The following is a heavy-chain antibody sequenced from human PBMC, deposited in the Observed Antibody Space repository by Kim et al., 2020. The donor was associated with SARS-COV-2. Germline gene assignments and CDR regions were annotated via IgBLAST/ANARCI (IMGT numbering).Heavy chain of an antibody. Sequence: GSLRLSCAAAGFSFSTYGMHWVRQAPGKGLEWVAFMSYDGGKRHYVDSVKGRFTISRDNSKNTLYLQMNSLRSEDTAIYYCAKDQESCSSSSCYVYYYYGMDVWGQGTTVTVSS. CDR2: MSYDGGKR. CDR3: AKDQESCSSSSCYVYYYYGMDV. V-gene: IGHV3-30*18. J-gene: IGHJ6*02. D-gene: IGHD2-2*01. CDR1: GFSFSTYG.